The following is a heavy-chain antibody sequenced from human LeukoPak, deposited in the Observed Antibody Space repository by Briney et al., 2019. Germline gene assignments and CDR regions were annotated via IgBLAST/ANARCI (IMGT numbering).Heavy chain of an antibody. Sequence: PGRSLRLSCAASGFTFSSYAMHWVRQAPGKGLEWVAVISYDGSNKYYADSVKGRFTISRDNSKNTLYLQMNSLRAEDTAVYYCARDADYYDSSGYYPYQHWGQGTLVTVSS. CDR3: ARDADYYDSSGYYPYQH. D-gene: IGHD3-22*01. CDR1: GFTFSSYA. J-gene: IGHJ1*01. V-gene: IGHV3-30-3*01. CDR2: ISYDGSNK.